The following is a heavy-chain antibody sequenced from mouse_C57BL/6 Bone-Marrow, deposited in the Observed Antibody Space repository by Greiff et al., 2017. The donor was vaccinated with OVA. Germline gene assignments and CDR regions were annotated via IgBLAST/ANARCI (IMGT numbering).Heavy chain of an antibody. V-gene: IGHV3-3*01. CDR3: ASCYYYGTYAMDY. J-gene: IGHJ4*01. D-gene: IGHD1-1*01. Sequence: EVQLQQSGPSLVRPSQTLSLTCTVSGFSINSDCYWIWIRQLPGNKLEYIGYSFYSGITYYNPSLESRTYITLDTSKNQFSMKLRSVTTEDTATYYCASCYYYGTYAMDYWGQGTSVTVSS. CDR1: GFSINSDCY. CDR2: SFYSGIT.